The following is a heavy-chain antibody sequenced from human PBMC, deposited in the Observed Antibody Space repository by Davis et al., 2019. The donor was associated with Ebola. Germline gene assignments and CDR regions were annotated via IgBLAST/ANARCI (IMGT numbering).Heavy chain of an antibody. J-gene: IGHJ4*02. CDR2: IRSKANSYAT. CDR3: TITTASIDY. D-gene: IGHD3-22*01. V-gene: IGHV3-73*01. CDR1: GFTFSGSA. Sequence: GGSLRLSRAASGFTFSGSAMHWVRQASGKGLEWVGRIRSKANSYATAYAASVKGRFTISRDDSKNTAYLQMNSLKTEDTAVYYCTITTASIDYWGQGTLVTVSS.